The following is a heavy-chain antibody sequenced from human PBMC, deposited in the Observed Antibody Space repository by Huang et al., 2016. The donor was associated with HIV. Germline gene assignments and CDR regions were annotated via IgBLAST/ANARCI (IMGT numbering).Heavy chain of an antibody. CDR2: IRSKANNYAK. D-gene: IGHD3-16*01. CDR1: GFTFSGST. J-gene: IGHJ4*02. CDR3: TREYGNYEFDY. V-gene: IGHV3-73*02. Sequence: EVQLVESGGGLVQPGGSLNLYCAASGFTFSGSTMHWVRLAAGKGLVWVGLIRSKANNYAKAYAASVKGRFTISRDDSKNTVYLQMNSLKTEDTAVYYCTREYGNYEFDYWGQGTLVTVSS.